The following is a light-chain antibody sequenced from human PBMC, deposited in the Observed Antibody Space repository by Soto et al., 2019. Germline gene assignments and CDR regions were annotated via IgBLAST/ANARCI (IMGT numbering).Light chain of an antibody. Sequence: QSVLTQPPSLSGSPGQRVTISCTGSSSNIGAGYDVHWYQQLPGTAPKLLIYGNSNRPSGVPDRFSGSKSGTSATLGITGFQTGDEADYYCGSWDSSLSAYVFGTGTKVTVL. J-gene: IGLJ1*01. CDR2: GNS. CDR3: GSWDSSLSAYV. CDR1: SSNIGAGYD. V-gene: IGLV1-40*01.